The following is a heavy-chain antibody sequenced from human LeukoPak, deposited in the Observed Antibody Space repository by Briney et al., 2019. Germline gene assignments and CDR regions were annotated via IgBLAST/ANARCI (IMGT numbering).Heavy chain of an antibody. J-gene: IGHJ4*02. Sequence: SETLSLTCAVYGGSFSGYYWSWIRQPPGKGLEWIGEINHSGSTNYNPSLKSRVTISVDTSKNQFSLKLSSATAADTAVYYCARWDSSSWYEFDYWGQGTLVTVSS. D-gene: IGHD6-13*01. CDR1: GGSFSGYY. CDR3: ARWDSSSWYEFDY. CDR2: INHSGST. V-gene: IGHV4-34*01.